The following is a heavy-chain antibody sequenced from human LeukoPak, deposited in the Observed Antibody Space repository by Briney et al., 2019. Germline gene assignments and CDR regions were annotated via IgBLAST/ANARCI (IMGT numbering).Heavy chain of an antibody. CDR1: GYTSTSYG. CDR2: ISAYNGNT. V-gene: IGHV1-18*01. D-gene: IGHD6-13*01. J-gene: IGHJ5*02. Sequence: ASVKVSCKASGYTSTSYGISWVRQAPGQGLEWMGWISAYNGNTNYAQKLQGRVTMTTDTSTSTAYMELRSLRSDDTAVYYCARDRAAGMEGRDWFDPWGQGTLVTVSS. CDR3: ARDRAAGMEGRDWFDP.